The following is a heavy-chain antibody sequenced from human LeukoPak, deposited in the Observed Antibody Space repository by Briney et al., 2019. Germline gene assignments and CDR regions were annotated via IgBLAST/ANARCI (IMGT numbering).Heavy chain of an antibody. J-gene: IGHJ4*02. Sequence: PGGSLRLSCAASGFTFSSYGMHWVRQAPGKGLEWTAVISYDGSNKYYADSVKGRFTISRDNSKNTLYLQMNSLRAEDTAVYYCARDRGTDSSPLDYWGQGTLVTVSS. CDR2: ISYDGSNK. CDR3: ARDRGTDSSPLDY. V-gene: IGHV3-30*03. D-gene: IGHD6-19*01. CDR1: GFTFSSYG.